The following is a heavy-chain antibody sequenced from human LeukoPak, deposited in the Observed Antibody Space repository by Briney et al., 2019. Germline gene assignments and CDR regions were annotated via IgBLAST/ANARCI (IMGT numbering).Heavy chain of an antibody. V-gene: IGHV4-61*02. J-gene: IGHJ4*02. D-gene: IGHD6-13*01. CDR3: ARVTGYVMEDYFDY. CDR2: IYPSGST. Sequence: SETLSLTCAVSGGSISSGSYYWSWIRQPAGKGLEWIGRIYPSGSTNYNPSLKSRVTISVDTSKNQFSLRLSSVTAADTAVYYCARVTGYVMEDYFDYWGQGTLVTVSS. CDR1: GGSISSGSYY.